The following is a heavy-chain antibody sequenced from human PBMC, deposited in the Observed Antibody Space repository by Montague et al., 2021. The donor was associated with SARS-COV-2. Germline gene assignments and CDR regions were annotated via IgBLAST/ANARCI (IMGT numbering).Heavy chain of an antibody. CDR1: RFTFNTYT. J-gene: IGHJ6*02. V-gene: IGHV3-30*04. CDR2: ISYDGSKK. D-gene: IGHD3-22*01. CDR3: ARDGSGYASNYFYVMDV. Sequence: SLRLSCAASRFTFNTYTMHWVRQAPGKGLQWVAVISYDGSKKYYIDSVKGRFTISRDNSRNTLSLQMNSLRSEDSAVYYCARDGSGYASNYFYVMDVWGRGTMVTVSS.